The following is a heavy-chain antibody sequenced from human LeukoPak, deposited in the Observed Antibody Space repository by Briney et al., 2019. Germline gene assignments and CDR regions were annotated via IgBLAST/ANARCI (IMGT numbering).Heavy chain of an antibody. D-gene: IGHD3-10*01. J-gene: IGHJ6*02. CDR2: ISGSGGST. CDR1: GFTFSTYA. Sequence: GGSLRLSCAASGFTFSTYAMSWVRQAPGKGLEWVSAISGSGGSTYYADSVKGRFTISRDNSKNTLYLQMNSLRAEDTAVYYCAKDPIWFGESYGMDVWGQGTTVTVSS. V-gene: IGHV3-23*01. CDR3: AKDPIWFGESYGMDV.